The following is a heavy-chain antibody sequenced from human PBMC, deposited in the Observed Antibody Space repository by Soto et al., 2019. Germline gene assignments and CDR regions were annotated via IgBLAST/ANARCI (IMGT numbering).Heavy chain of an antibody. CDR2: ISSNSAYI. J-gene: IGHJ5*02. Sequence: GGSLRLSCAASGFTFRSFTMNWVGQSPGKGLEWVSTISSNSAYIYYTDALRGRFTISRDNAKNSLHLQMNSLRAEDTAVYYCTRDASRDSSARGWFDPWGPGTLVTVSS. CDR1: GFTFRSFT. V-gene: IGHV3-21*01. D-gene: IGHD6-13*01. CDR3: TRDASRDSSARGWFDP.